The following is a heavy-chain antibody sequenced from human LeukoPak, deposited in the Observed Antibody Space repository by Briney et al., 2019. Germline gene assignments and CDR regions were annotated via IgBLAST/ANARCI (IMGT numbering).Heavy chain of an antibody. CDR2: IYYSGST. CDR3: ARHTTMAHFDY. D-gene: IGHD5-18*01. Sequence: SDTLSLTCNVSGDSINSYYWSWIRQPPGKELEWIGYIYYSGSTNYNPSLKSRVTISVDTSKNQFSLKLSSVTAADTAVYYCARHTTMAHFDYWGQGTLVSVSS. J-gene: IGHJ4*02. CDR1: GDSINSYY. V-gene: IGHV4-59*08.